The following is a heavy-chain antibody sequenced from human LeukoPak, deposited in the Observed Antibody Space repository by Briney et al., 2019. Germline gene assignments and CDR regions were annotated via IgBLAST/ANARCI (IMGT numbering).Heavy chain of an antibody. Sequence: GESLKISCKGSGYTFTTYWIGWVRQLPGKGLEWMGIIYPGDSDTRYSPSFQGQVTISADKSISTAYLQWSSLKASDTAMYYCARTQESSGWDFDYWGQGTLVTVSS. J-gene: IGHJ4*02. CDR3: ARTQESSGWDFDY. V-gene: IGHV5-51*01. CDR2: IYPGDSDT. CDR1: GYTFTTYW. D-gene: IGHD6-19*01.